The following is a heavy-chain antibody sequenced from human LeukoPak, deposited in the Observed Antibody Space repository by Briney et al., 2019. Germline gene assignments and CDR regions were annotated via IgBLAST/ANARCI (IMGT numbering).Heavy chain of an antibody. CDR2: IYTSGST. V-gene: IGHV4-4*07. J-gene: IGHJ4*02. CDR1: GGSISSYY. Sequence: SETLSLTCTVSGGSISSYYWSWIRQPAGKGLEWIGRIYTSGSTNYNPSLKSRVTMSVDTSKNQFSLKLSSVNAADTAVYYCARDDYGSGSYSTFDYWGQGTLVTVSS. CDR3: ARDDYGSGSYSTFDY. D-gene: IGHD3-10*01.